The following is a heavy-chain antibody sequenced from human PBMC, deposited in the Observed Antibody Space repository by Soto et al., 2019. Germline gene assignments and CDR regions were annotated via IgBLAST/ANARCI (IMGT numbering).Heavy chain of an antibody. D-gene: IGHD1-26*01. CDR3: AKEVKTFPGSGRGPIDY. CDR1: GXTFSSYA. Sequence: LRLSFAASGXTFSSYAMSWVRQAPGKGLEWVSAISGSGGSTYYADSVKGRFTISRDNSKNTLYLQMNSLRAEDTAVYYCAKEVKTFPGSGRGPIDYWGQGTLVTVS. CDR2: ISGSGGST. J-gene: IGHJ4*02. V-gene: IGHV3-23*01.